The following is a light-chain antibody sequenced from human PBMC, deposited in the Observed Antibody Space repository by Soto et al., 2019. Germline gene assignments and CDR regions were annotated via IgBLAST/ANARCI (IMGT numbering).Light chain of an antibody. V-gene: IGKV3-15*01. CDR2: GAS. J-gene: IGKJ2*01. Sequence: EIVMTQSPATLSVSPGERATLSCRASQSVSSNLAWYQQKPGQAPRLLLYGASTRATGIPARFSGSGSGTEFTLTISSLQSADFAVYYCQQDNNWPPVFGQGTKLEI. CDR1: QSVSSN. CDR3: QQDNNWPPV.